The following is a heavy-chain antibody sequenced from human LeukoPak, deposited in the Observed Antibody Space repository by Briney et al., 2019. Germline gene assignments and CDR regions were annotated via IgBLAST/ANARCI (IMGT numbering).Heavy chain of an antibody. V-gene: IGHV3-43*01. J-gene: IGHJ4*02. CDR1: GFTFDDYT. CDR3: AKDRLRDDSSGYYLD. CDR2: ISWDGGST. D-gene: IGHD3-22*01. Sequence: PGGSLRLSCAASGFTFDDYTMHWVRQAPGKGPEWVSLISWDGGSTYYADSVKGRFTISRDNSKNSLYLQMNSLRTEDTALYYCAKDRLRDDSSGYYLDWGQGTLVTVSS.